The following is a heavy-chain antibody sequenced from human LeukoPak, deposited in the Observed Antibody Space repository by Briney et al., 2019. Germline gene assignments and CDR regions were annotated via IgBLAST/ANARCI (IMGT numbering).Heavy chain of an antibody. CDR2: TYYRSKWYN. CDR3: AREGYDYVWGSYRYSSGIDY. Sequence: SQALSLTCAISGDSVSSNSAAWNWIRQSPSRGLEWLGRTYYRSKWYNDYAVSVKSRITINPDTSKNQFSLQLNSVTPEDTAVYYCAREGYDYVWGSYRYSSGIDYWGQGTLVTVSS. V-gene: IGHV6-1*01. CDR1: GDSVSSNSAA. D-gene: IGHD3-16*02. J-gene: IGHJ4*02.